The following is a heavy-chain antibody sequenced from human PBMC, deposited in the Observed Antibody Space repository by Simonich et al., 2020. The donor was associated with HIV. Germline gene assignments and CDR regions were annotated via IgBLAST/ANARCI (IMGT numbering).Heavy chain of an antibody. Sequence: QVQLQQWGAGLLKPSETLSLTCAVYGGSFSGYYWSWIRQPPGKWLEWIGELNHSVSTNYNPSLKRRVTISVDTSKNQFSLKLSSVTAADTAVYYCARLTAGGLGEYFQHWGQGTLVTVSS. CDR1: GGSFSGYY. CDR3: ARLTAGGLGEYFQH. J-gene: IGHJ1*01. D-gene: IGHD6-13*01. CDR2: LNHSVST. V-gene: IGHV4-34*01.